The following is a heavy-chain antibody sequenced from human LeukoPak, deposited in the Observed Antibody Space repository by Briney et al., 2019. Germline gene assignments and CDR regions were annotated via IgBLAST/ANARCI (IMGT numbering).Heavy chain of an antibody. J-gene: IGHJ4*02. V-gene: IGHV3-74*01. CDR2: INSDGSNT. Sequence: GGSLRLSCAASGFTVRSYWMHWVRQVPGKGPVWVSHINSDGSNTGYADSMKGRFTISRDTAKNTLYLQMDSLRAEDTAVYYCVRQDIGSYLGGYWGQGTLVTVSS. D-gene: IGHD1-26*01. CDR3: VRQDIGSYLGGY. CDR1: GFTVRSYW.